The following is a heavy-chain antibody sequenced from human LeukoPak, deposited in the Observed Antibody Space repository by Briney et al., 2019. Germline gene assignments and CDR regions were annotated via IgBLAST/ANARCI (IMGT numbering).Heavy chain of an antibody. Sequence: SETLSLTCTVSGGSLSSYYWSWLRQPPGKGLEGIGYIYYSGSTDYNPSLKSRVTISVDTSKNQFSLKLSSVTAADTAVYYCARDQGYYYDSSGPPDWYFDLWGRGTLVTVSS. CDR3: ARDQGYYYDSSGPPDWYFDL. D-gene: IGHD3-22*01. J-gene: IGHJ2*01. CDR1: GGSLSSYY. CDR2: IYYSGST. V-gene: IGHV4-59*01.